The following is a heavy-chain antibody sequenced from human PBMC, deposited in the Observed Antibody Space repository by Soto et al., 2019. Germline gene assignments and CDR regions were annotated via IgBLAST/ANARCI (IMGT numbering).Heavy chain of an antibody. D-gene: IGHD4-17*01. V-gene: IGHV1-46*01. Sequence: QVQLVQSGAEVKKPGASVKVSCKASGYTFTSYYTHWVRQAPGQGLEWMGIINPSGGSTSYAQKFQGRVTMTRDTSTSTVYMELSSLRSEDTAVYYCARTDDDYGDYGYFDYWGQGTLVTVSS. CDR3: ARTDDDYGDYGYFDY. J-gene: IGHJ4*02. CDR1: GYTFTSYY. CDR2: INPSGGST.